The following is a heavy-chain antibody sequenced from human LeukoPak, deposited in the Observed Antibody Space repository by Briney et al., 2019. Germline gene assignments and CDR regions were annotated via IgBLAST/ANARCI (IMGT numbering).Heavy chain of an antibody. V-gene: IGHV3-30*02. CDR3: VLRSSWNYYMDV. CDR2: IRYDGSNK. J-gene: IGHJ6*03. Sequence: GGSLRLSCAASGFTFSSYGMHWVRQAPGKGLEWVAFIRYDGSNKYYADSVKGRFTISRDNSKNTLCLQMNSLRAEDTAVYYCVLRSSWNYYMDVWGKGTTVAVSS. CDR1: GFTFSSYG. D-gene: IGHD6-13*01.